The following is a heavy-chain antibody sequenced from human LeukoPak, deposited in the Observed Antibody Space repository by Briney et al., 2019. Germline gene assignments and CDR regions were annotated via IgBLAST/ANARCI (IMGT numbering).Heavy chain of an antibody. Sequence: PSETLSLTCAVSGYSISSGYYWGWIRQSPGKVLEWIGNIYHSGITHYNPSLQGRITLSVDTSKNQFSLNLSSVTAADTAVFYCTRFSTASSRPAYYWGQGTLVIVSS. CDR3: TRFSTASSRPAYY. V-gene: IGHV4-38-2*01. CDR2: IYHSGIT. J-gene: IGHJ4*02. CDR1: GYSISSGYY. D-gene: IGHD1-14*01.